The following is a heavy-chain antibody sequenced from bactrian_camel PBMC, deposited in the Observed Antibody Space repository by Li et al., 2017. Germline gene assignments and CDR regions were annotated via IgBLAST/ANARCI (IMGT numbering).Heavy chain of an antibody. V-gene: IGHV3S53*01. CDR2: LDSDGAT. J-gene: IGHJ4*01. CDR3: AAEGRPSLAVGTCITIGPAAN. D-gene: IGHD1*01. CDR1: GFIFSVYC. Sequence: ESGGGSVQPGESLRLSCPISGFIFSVYCMGWFRQAPGKEREAVATLDSDGATTYTDSVKGRFTISKDNALNILYLQMNSLKPDDTAVYYCAAEGRPSLAVGTCITIGPAANWGQGTQVTVS.